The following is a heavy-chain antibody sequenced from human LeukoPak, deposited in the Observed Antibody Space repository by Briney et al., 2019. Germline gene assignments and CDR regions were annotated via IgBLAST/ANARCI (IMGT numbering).Heavy chain of an antibody. CDR2: ISSSSRDI. CDR1: GFTFTSYA. V-gene: IGHV3-21*01. Sequence: GGSLRLSCAASGFTFTSYAMNWVRQAPGKGLEWVSSISSSSRDINYADSVKGRFTISRDNAWNSLYLQMNSLRAGDTAVYYCARDSDSSGHYYIDYFDYWGQGALVTVSS. D-gene: IGHD3-22*01. CDR3: ARDSDSSGHYYIDYFDY. J-gene: IGHJ4*02.